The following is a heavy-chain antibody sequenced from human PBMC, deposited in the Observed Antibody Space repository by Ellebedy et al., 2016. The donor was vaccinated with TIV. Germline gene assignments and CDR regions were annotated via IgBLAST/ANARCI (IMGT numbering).Heavy chain of an antibody. V-gene: IGHV4-39*07. CDR2: IYYSGST. J-gene: IGHJ4*02. Sequence: MPGGSLRLSCTVSGGSISSSSYYWGWIRQPPGKGLEWIGSIYYSGSTYYNPSLKSRVTISVDTSKNQFSLKLSSVTAADTAVYYCARDPSTVTTGHFDYWGQGTLVTVSS. CDR1: GGSISSSSYY. CDR3: ARDPSTVTTGHFDY. D-gene: IGHD4-11*01.